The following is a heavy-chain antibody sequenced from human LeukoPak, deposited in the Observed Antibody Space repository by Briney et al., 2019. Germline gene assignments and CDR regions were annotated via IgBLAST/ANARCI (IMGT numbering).Heavy chain of an antibody. V-gene: IGHV3-30*18. J-gene: IGHJ4*02. CDR3: AKDRPLFLYSSGWYPLDY. D-gene: IGHD6-19*01. Sequence: GRSLRLSCAASGFTFSSYGMHWVRQAPGKGLEWVAVISYDGSNKYYADSVKGRFTISRDNSKNTPYLQMNSLRAEDTAVYYCAKDRPLFLYSSGWYPLDYWGQGTLVTVSS. CDR2: ISYDGSNK. CDR1: GFTFSSYG.